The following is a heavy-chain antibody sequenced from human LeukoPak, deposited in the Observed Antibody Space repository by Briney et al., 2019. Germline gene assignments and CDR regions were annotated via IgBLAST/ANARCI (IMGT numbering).Heavy chain of an antibody. Sequence: PSETLSLTCTVSGGSISSYYWSWIRQPAGKGLEWIGRIYTSGSTNYNPSLKSRVTMSVDTSKNQFSLKLSSVTAADTAVYYCARDSLIVIAAAEVSSGRDAFDIWGQGTMVTVSS. D-gene: IGHD6-13*01. CDR2: IYTSGST. CDR3: ARDSLIVIAAAEVSSGRDAFDI. CDR1: GGSISSYY. J-gene: IGHJ3*02. V-gene: IGHV4-4*07.